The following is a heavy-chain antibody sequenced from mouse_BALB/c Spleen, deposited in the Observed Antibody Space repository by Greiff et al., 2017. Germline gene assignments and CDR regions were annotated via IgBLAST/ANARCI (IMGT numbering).Heavy chain of an antibody. CDR1: GYTFTSYW. J-gene: IGHJ3*01. CDR3: TREDDYPFAY. Sequence: QVQLQQPGAELVRPGASVKLSCKASGYTFTSYWINWVKQRPGQGLEWIGNIYPSDSYTNYNQKFKDKATLTVDKSSSTAYMQLSSPTSEDSAVYYCTREDDYPFAYWGQGTLVTVSA. CDR2: IYPSDSYT. V-gene: IGHV1-69*02. D-gene: IGHD2-4*01.